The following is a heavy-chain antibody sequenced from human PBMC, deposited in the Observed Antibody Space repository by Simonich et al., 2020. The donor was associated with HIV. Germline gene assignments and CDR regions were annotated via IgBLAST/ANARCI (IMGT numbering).Heavy chain of an antibody. CDR1: GFPFSGSA. Sequence: EVQLVESGGGLVQPGGSLKLSCAASGFPFSGSAMNWVRQASGKWREWVSYIKIRSDYIYYADSGRGRFTVSRDNAKNSLSLKMHSLRAEDTAVYYCAPGGLDLPPDYWGQGTLVTVSS. CDR3: APGGLDLPPDY. CDR2: IKIRSDYI. D-gene: IGHD1-1*01. J-gene: IGHJ4*02. V-gene: IGHV3-21*01.